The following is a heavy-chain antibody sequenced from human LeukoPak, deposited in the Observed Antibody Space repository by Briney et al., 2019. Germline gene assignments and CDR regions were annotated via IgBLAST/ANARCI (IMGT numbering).Heavy chain of an antibody. Sequence: GKSLRLSCAASGFNFGNHAMSWVRRAPGKGLEWVAAISGSAGNTYYADSVKGRFTISRDNSKNTLYLQMNSLRDEDKAVYYCAKDKHWLIFSAWFDAWGQGTLVIVSS. V-gene: IGHV3-23*01. CDR3: AKDKHWLIFSAWFDA. J-gene: IGHJ5*02. CDR1: GFNFGNHA. D-gene: IGHD3-16*01. CDR2: ISGSAGNT.